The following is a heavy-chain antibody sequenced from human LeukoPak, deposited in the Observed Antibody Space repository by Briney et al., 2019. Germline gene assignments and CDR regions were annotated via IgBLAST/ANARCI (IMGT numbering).Heavy chain of an antibody. CDR1: GGSISSYY. J-gene: IGHJ6*03. CDR2: NYYSGST. D-gene: IGHD4-23*01. CDR3: ARRKYGGTRIYYMDV. Sequence: PSETLSLTCTVSGGSISSYYWSWIRQPPGKGLEWIGYNYYSGSTNYNPSLKSRVTISVDTSKNQFSLKLSSVTAADTAVYYCARRKYGGTRIYYMDVWGKGTTVTISS. V-gene: IGHV4-59*01.